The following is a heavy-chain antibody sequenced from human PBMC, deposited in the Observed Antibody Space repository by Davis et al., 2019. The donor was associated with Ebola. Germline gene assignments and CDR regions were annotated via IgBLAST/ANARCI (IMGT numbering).Heavy chain of an antibody. J-gene: IGHJ4*02. CDR1: EYDFTSYW. CDR2: IYPGDSDT. D-gene: IGHD3-10*01. Sequence: GESLKISCQDSEYDFTSYWIGWVRQKPGKGLEWTGIIYPGDSDTRSSPSFEAQVTITADQSTSPAYLQSSSLKASATPMSYCPTLNALHIWFLWAQGTQVTVSS. V-gene: IGHV5-51*01. CDR3: PTLNALHIWFL.